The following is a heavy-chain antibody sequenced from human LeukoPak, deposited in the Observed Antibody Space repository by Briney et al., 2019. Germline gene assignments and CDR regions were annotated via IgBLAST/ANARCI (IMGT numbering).Heavy chain of an antibody. Sequence: GGSLSLSCAASGFTFSDYYMSWIRQAPGKGLEWVSYISSSGSTIYYADSVKGRFTISRDNAKNSLYLQMNSLRAEDTAVYYCARHVRFGELVGTYYFDYWGQGTLVTVSS. J-gene: IGHJ4*02. V-gene: IGHV3-11*04. D-gene: IGHD3-10*01. CDR1: GFTFSDYY. CDR2: ISSSGSTI. CDR3: ARHVRFGELVGTYYFDY.